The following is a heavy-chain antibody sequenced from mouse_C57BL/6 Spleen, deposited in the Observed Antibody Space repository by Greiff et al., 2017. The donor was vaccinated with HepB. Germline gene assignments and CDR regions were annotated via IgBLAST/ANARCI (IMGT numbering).Heavy chain of an antibody. CDR1: GFSFNTYA. V-gene: IGHV10-1*01. J-gene: IGHJ4*01. D-gene: IGHD1-1*01. CDR3: ERQYYGSTYYAMDY. CDR2: IRSKSNNYAT. Sequence: EVKVVESGGGLVQPKGSLKLSCAASGFSFNTYAMNWVRPAPGKGLEWVARIRSKSNNYATYYADSVKDRFTISRDDSESMLYLQMNNLKTENTAMYYCERQYYGSTYYAMDYWGQGTSVTVSS.